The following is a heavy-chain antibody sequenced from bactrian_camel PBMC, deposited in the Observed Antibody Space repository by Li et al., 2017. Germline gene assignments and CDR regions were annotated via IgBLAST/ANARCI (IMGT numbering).Heavy chain of an antibody. CDR1: RYLPSQYH. V-gene: IGHV3S53*01. Sequence: HVQLVESGGGSVQAGESLRLSCTSRYLPSQYHWAWFRQVPGKQREGVAAIDSDGLTKYADSVKGRFTISQDSAENTLYMEMNSLKPDDTAMYYCAAGPWYTDEYNYWGQGTQVTVS. CDR3: AAGPWYTDEYNY. J-gene: IGHJ4*01. D-gene: IGHD6*01. CDR2: IDSDGLT.